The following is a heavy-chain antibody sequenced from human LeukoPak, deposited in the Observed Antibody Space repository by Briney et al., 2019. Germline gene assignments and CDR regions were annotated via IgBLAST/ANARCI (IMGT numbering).Heavy chain of an antibody. CDR1: GFTFSSYS. CDR3: ARDSLGGDSPEKSSDY. CDR2: ISSSSSYI. V-gene: IGHV3-21*01. Sequence: GGSLRLSCAASGFTFSSYSMNWVRQAPGKGLEWVSSISSSSSYIYYADSVKGRFTISRDNAKNSLYLQMNSLRAEDTAVYYCARDSLGGDSPEKSSDYWGQGTLVTVSS. D-gene: IGHD4-17*01. J-gene: IGHJ4*02.